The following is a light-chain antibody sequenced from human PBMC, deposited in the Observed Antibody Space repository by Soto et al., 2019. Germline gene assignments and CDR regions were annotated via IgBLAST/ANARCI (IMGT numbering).Light chain of an antibody. CDR1: SSDVGSYNL. J-gene: IGLJ1*01. Sequence: QSALTQPASVSGSPGQSITISCTGTSSDVGSYNLVSWYQQHPGKAPKLMIYEGSKRPSGISNRFSGSKSGNTASLTISGIQAEDEADYYCSSYTSSSTLLYVFGTGTKLTVL. CDR3: SSYTSSSTLLYV. CDR2: EGS. V-gene: IGLV2-14*02.